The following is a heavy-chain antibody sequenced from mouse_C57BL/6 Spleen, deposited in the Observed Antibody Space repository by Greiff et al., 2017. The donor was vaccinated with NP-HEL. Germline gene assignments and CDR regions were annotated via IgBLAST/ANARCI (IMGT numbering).Heavy chain of an antibody. V-gene: IGHV1-64*01. J-gene: IGHJ2*01. D-gene: IGHD1-1*01. CDR3: ARTVDDYGSSFHFDY. Sequence: VQLQQSGAELVKPGASVKLSCKASGYTFTSYWMHWVKQRPGQGLEWIGMIHPNSGSTNYNEKFKSKATLTVDKSSSTAYMQLSSLTSEDSAVYYCARTVDDYGSSFHFDYWGQGTTLTVSS. CDR2: IHPNSGST. CDR1: GYTFTSYW.